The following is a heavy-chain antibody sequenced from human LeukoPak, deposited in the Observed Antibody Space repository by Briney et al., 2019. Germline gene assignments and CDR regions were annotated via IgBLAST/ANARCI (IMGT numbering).Heavy chain of an antibody. CDR3: AKVTWSQLVPPSGAHY. V-gene: IGHV3-23*01. J-gene: IGHJ4*02. CDR2: LTASGANT. Sequence: GGSLRLSCAASGFTFSSYDLSWVRQAPGEGLEWVSGLTASGANTFYADSVRGRFTISRDNSKNILYLQMNNLRAEDSAVYYCAKVTWSQLVPPSGAHYWGQGTLVTVSS. D-gene: IGHD6-13*01. CDR1: GFTFSSYD.